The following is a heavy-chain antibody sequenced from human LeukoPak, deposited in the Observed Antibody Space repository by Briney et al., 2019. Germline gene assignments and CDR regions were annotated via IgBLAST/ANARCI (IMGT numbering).Heavy chain of an antibody. Sequence: ASVTVSCKASGYTFTSYGISWVRQAPGQGLEWIGWISAYNGNTNYAQKLQGRVTMTTDTSTSTAYMELRSLRSDDTAVYYCARDYVGATDFDYWGQGTLVTVSS. V-gene: IGHV1-18*01. D-gene: IGHD1-26*01. J-gene: IGHJ4*02. CDR1: GYTFTSYG. CDR3: ARDYVGATDFDY. CDR2: ISAYNGNT.